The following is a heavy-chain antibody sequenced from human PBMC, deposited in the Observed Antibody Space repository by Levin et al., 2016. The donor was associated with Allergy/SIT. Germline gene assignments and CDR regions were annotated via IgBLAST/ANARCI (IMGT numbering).Heavy chain of an antibody. D-gene: IGHD5-12*01. V-gene: IGHV3-20*04. CDR2: INWNGGST. J-gene: IGHJ4*02. Sequence: GGSLRLSCAASGFTFDDYGMSWVRQAPGKGLEWVSGINWNGGSTGYADSVKGRFTISRDNAKNSLYLQMNSLRAEDTALYYCARGLRAVIISLYYFDYWGQGTLVTVSS. CDR1: GFTFDDYG. CDR3: ARGLRAVIISLYYFDY.